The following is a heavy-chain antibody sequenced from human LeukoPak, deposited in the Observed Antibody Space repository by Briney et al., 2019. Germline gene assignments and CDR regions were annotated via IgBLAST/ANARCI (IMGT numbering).Heavy chain of an antibody. V-gene: IGHV3-48*03. D-gene: IGHD3-9*01. CDR3: ARWGATGYGDY. Sequence: GGSLRLSCAASGFTFSSYGMNWVRQAPGKGLEWVSYISDSSSTIYYADSVKGRLTISRDNAKNSLYLQMNSLRAEDTAVYYCARWGATGYGDYWGQGNLVTVSP. CDR2: ISDSSSTI. J-gene: IGHJ4*02. CDR1: GFTFSSYG.